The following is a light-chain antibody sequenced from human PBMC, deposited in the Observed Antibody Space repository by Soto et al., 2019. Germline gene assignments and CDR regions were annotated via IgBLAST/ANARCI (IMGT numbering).Light chain of an antibody. V-gene: IGKV3-15*01. CDR1: QSVNSN. CDR3: QQCNDWPHT. CDR2: SAS. J-gene: IGKJ2*01. Sequence: EIVMTQSPATLSVSPGESATLSCRASQSVNSNLAWYQQKPGQAPRLLFYSASNRATGIPARFSGRGSATDFTLTISSLQSEDCAVYYCQQCNDWPHTFGQGTKLEIK.